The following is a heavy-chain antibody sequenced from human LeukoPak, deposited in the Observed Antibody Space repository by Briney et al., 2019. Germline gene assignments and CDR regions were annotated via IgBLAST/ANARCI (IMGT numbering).Heavy chain of an antibody. V-gene: IGHV3-74*01. D-gene: IGHD1-7*01. Sequence: GGSLRLSCAASGFTFSNYWAHWVRQAPGKGLVWVSRINPDGSTINYADSLKGRFTISRDNAKNTLYLQMNSLRAEDTAVYYCATAGNYRFDYWGQGTLVTVSS. CDR2: INPDGSTI. CDR1: GFTFSNYW. J-gene: IGHJ4*02. CDR3: ATAGNYRFDY.